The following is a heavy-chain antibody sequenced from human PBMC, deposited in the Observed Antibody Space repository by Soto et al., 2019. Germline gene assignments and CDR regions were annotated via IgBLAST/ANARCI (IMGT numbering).Heavy chain of an antibody. J-gene: IGHJ3*02. CDR3: ARDTALVLGVVVVAATFDAFDI. CDR1: VFTGSSYG. CDR2: IWYDGSNK. D-gene: IGHD2-15*01. V-gene: IGHV3-33*01. Sequence: GSLRLDCAASVFTGSSYGMHWVRQAPGKGLEWVAVIWYDGSNKYYADSVKGRFTISRDNSKNTLYLQMNSLRAEDTAVYYCARDTALVLGVVVVAATFDAFDIWGQGTMVTVSS.